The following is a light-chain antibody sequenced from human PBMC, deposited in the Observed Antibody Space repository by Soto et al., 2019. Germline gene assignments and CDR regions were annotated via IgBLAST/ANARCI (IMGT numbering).Light chain of an antibody. CDR3: QQRSNWPPRFT. V-gene: IGKV3-11*01. CDR2: DAS. CDR1: QSVSYY. J-gene: IGKJ3*01. Sequence: EIVLTQSPATLSLSPGERATLSCRASQSVSYYLAWYQQKPGQAPSLLIYDASNRATGIPARFSGSGCGTDFTLTISSLEPEDFAGYYCQQRSNWPPRFTYGPGTKVDIK.